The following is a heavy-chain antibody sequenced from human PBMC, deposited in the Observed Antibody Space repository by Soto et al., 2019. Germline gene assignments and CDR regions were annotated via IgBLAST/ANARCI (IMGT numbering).Heavy chain of an antibody. CDR2: ISGSGGST. CDR3: AKDSSSWYWYFQH. Sequence: VQLLESGGGLAQPGGSLRLSCAASGFTFSSYAMSWVRQAPGKGLEWVSAISGSGGSTYYADSVKGRFTISRDNSKNTLYLQMNSLRAEDTAVYYCAKDSSSWYWYFQHWGQGTLVTVSS. CDR1: GFTFSSYA. D-gene: IGHD6-13*01. V-gene: IGHV3-23*01. J-gene: IGHJ1*01.